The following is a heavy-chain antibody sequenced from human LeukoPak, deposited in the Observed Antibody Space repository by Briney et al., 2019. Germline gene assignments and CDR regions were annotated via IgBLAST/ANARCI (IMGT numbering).Heavy chain of an antibody. Sequence: SETLSLTCAVSNCSISSGYYRDWIRQPPGKGPEWIGRIYHNGYTYYNPSLKSRVTISVDTSKNQFSLKLKSVTAADTAVYYCASALYYYSGMDVWGKGTTVTVSS. CDR1: NCSISSGYY. J-gene: IGHJ6*04. V-gene: IGHV4-38-2*01. CDR2: IYHNGYT. CDR3: ASALYYYSGMDV.